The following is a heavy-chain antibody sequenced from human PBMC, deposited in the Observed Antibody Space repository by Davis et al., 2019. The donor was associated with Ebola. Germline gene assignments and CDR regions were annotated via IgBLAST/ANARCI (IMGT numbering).Heavy chain of an antibody. CDR2: IYYSGST. J-gene: IGHJ6*02. Sequence: SDTLSSTCTVLGASFTSYYWSWIRQPPGKGLEWIGYIYYSGSTNYNPSLKSRVTISVDTSKNQFSLKLSSVTAADTAVYYCARVLGFGVVIKYYYCGMDVWGQGTTVTVSS. V-gene: IGHV4-59*12. D-gene: IGHD3-3*01. CDR3: ARVLGFGVVIKYYYCGMDV. CDR1: GASFTSYY.